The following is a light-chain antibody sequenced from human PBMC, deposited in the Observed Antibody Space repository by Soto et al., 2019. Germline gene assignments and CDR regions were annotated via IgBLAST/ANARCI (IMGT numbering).Light chain of an antibody. CDR2: DAS. Sequence: DIQMTQSPSSLSASVGYRVTITCQASQDINNCLNWYQQSPGKAPKLLIYDASNLETGVPSRFSASGSGTDFSLTISSLQPDDIETYFCQQCDDLPLTFGGGTKVDNK. J-gene: IGKJ4*01. CDR1: QDINNC. CDR3: QQCDDLPLT. V-gene: IGKV1-33*01.